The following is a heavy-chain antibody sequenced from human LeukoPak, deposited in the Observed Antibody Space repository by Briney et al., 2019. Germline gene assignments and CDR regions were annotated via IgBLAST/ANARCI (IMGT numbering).Heavy chain of an antibody. D-gene: IGHD1-26*01. CDR2: IYTSGTS. Sequence: SETLSLTCTVSGGSISGYYWSWIRQPPGKGLEWIGYIYTSGTSMYTPSLKSRVTISADTSKNQFFLRLSSVTATDTAVYYCARAGGSYTWSSWLDPWGQGTLVTVSS. CDR1: GGSISGYY. J-gene: IGHJ5*02. V-gene: IGHV4-4*09. CDR3: ARAGGSYTWSSWLDP.